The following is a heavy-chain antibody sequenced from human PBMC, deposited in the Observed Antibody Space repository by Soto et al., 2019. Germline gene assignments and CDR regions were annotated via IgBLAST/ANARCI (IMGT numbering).Heavy chain of an antibody. CDR2: IYTRGTT. J-gene: IGHJ4*02. V-gene: IGHV4-4*07. Sequence: SDTLSLTCLFSGASVSSDYWSWIRQPAGKGLEWIGRIYTRGTTNYNPSFKSRVTMSVDTSKNQFSLNLSSVTAADTAVYSCARGTGTVNFDSWGRGILVTVSS. CDR3: ARGTGTVNFDS. D-gene: IGHD1-1*01. CDR1: GASVSSDY.